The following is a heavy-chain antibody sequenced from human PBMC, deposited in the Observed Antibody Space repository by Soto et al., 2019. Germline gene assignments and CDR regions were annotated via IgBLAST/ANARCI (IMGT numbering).Heavy chain of an antibody. CDR1: GFIFTDWF. J-gene: IGHJ1*01. V-gene: IGHV1-46*01. D-gene: IGHD2-21*01. Sequence: HLAQSGPEVKRPGASVKISCKESGFIFTDWFMHWVRQAPGQGPEWMGIINTSGGSSIYSQKFQDRVTMTRDTSTSTLYLELSSPTSADTAVYYCAKEGAIPGEVDAWGQGTLVTVSS. CDR3: AKEGAIPGEVDA. CDR2: INTSGGSS.